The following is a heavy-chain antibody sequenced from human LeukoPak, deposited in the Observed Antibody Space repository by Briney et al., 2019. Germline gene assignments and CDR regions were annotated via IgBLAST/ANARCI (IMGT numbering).Heavy chain of an antibody. CDR1: GGSISSYY. J-gene: IGHJ4*02. CDR3: ASLRSRWLQPHYFDY. Sequence: PSETLSLTCTVSGGSISSYYWSWIRQPPGKGLEWIGYIYYSGSPNYNPPLKSRVTISVDTSKNQFSLKLSSVTAADTAVYYCASLRSRWLQPHYFDYWGQGTLVTVSS. V-gene: IGHV4-59*01. D-gene: IGHD5-24*01. CDR2: IYYSGSP.